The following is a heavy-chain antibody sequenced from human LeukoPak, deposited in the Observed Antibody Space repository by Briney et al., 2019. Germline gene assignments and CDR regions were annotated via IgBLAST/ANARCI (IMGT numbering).Heavy chain of an antibody. CDR3: ATLSITIFGVVPPDAFDI. J-gene: IGHJ3*02. CDR1: GYTFTRYY. CDR2: INPNSGGT. D-gene: IGHD3-3*01. Sequence: ASVKVSCKASGYTFTRYYMHWVRQAPRQGLEWMGRINPNSGGTNYAQKFQGRVTMTRDTSISTAYMELSRLRSDDTAVYYCATLSITIFGVVPPDAFDIWGQGTMVTVSS. V-gene: IGHV1-2*06.